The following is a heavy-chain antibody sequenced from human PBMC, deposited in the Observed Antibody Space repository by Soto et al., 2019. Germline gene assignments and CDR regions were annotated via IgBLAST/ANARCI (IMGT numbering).Heavy chain of an antibody. CDR1: GGSISNSNW. D-gene: IGHD2-2*01. Sequence: SETLSLTCAVSGGSISNSNWWTWVRQSPGKGLEWIGEIYHSGSANYNPSLKGRVTMSLDQSKNQFSLKMSSVTAADTAVYYCVVLVPAASLDYWGQGTLVTVSS. CDR3: VVLVPAASLDY. V-gene: IGHV4-4*02. CDR2: IYHSGSA. J-gene: IGHJ4*02.